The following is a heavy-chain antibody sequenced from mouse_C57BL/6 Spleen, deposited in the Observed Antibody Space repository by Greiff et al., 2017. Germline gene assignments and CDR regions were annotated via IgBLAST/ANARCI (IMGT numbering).Heavy chain of an antibody. Sequence: VQLQQPGAELVKPGASVKLSCKASGYTFTSYWMHWVKQRPGQGLEWIGMIHPNSGSTNYNEKFKSKATLTVDKSSSTAYMQLSSLTSEDSAVXYCARTYGSSYSFAYWGQGTLVTVSA. V-gene: IGHV1-64*01. CDR2: IHPNSGST. D-gene: IGHD1-1*01. J-gene: IGHJ3*01. CDR1: GYTFTSYW. CDR3: ARTYGSSYSFAY.